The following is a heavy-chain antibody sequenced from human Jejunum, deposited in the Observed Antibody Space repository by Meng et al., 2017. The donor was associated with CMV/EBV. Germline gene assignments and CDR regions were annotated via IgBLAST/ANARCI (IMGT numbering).Heavy chain of an antibody. CDR1: GGSIGSGDYY. D-gene: IGHD3-3*01. Sequence: QVQLPGPGPGLWKPYQTSSLPCPGSGGSIGSGDYYWSWIRQPPGKGLEWIGYIHDTGSTYYNPSLKSRVDISLGTSRNHFSLTLSSVTAEDTAVYFCARGSIFVSFDSWGQGTLVTVSS. V-gene: IGHV4-30-4*08. CDR2: IHDTGST. CDR3: ARGSIFVSFDS. J-gene: IGHJ4*02.